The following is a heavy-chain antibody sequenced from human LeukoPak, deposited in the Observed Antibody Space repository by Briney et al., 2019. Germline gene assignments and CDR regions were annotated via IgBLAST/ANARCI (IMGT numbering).Heavy chain of an antibody. CDR2: IYYSGST. V-gene: IGHV4-59*08. Sequence: SETLSLTCTVSGGSISSYYWSWIRQPPGKGLEWIGYIYYSGSTNYNPSLKSRVTISVDTSKNQFSLKLSSVTAADTAVYYCARRRLRWGYFDYWGQGTLVTVSS. D-gene: IGHD4-23*01. J-gene: IGHJ4*02. CDR3: ARRRLRWGYFDY. CDR1: GGSISSYY.